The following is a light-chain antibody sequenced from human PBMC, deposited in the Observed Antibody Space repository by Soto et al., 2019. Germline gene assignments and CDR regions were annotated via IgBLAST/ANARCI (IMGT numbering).Light chain of an antibody. CDR3: LQDSTRTRP. CDR2: TAS. V-gene: IGKV1-12*01. CDR1: RDIGDR. J-gene: IGKJ1*01. Sequence: IRVSHAPSALSSSLKHRGTITCRSSRDIGDRLAWFRHKPGKAPQLLIQTASTLVRENPSRFSGSGSGTDFLLTINNLQPEDFATYYCLQDSTRTRPFGQGTKVEI.